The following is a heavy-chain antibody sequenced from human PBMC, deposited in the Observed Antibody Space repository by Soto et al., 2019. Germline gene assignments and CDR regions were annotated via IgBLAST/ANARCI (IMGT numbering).Heavy chain of an antibody. CDR1: GFTFSSYA. V-gene: IGHV3-23*01. Sequence: LRLSCAASGFTFSSYAMSWVRQAPGKGLEWVSAISGSGGSTYYADSVKGRFTISRDNSKNTLYLQMNSLRAEDTAVYYCAKDRLEVRGVIPPYYFDYWGQGTLVTVSS. D-gene: IGHD3-10*01. CDR2: ISGSGGST. CDR3: AKDRLEVRGVIPPYYFDY. J-gene: IGHJ4*02.